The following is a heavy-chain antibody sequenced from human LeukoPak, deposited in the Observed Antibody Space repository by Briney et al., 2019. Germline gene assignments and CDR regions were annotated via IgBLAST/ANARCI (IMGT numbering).Heavy chain of an antibody. CDR1: GGAISSYY. J-gene: IGHJ4*02. D-gene: IGHD1-7*01. CDR2: IYYSGNT. Sequence: SETLSLTCTVSGGAISSYYWSWIRQPPGKGLEYIAYIYYSGNTNYNPSLKSRVTISVDTSKNQFSLKLSSVTAADTAVYYCARGSHPYNWNCEFDYWGQGTLVTVSS. CDR3: ARGSHPYNWNCEFDY. V-gene: IGHV4-59*01.